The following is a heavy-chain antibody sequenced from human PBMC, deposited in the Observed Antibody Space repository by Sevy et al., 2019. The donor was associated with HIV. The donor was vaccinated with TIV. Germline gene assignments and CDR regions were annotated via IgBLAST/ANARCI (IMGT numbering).Heavy chain of an antibody. CDR1: GGSMNIYY. J-gene: IGHJ4*02. CDR3: ARVGFNWNDVDY. D-gene: IGHD1-20*01. V-gene: IGHV4-59*01. CDR2: IYYSGST. Sequence: SETLSLTCTVSGGSMNIYYWSWIRQPPGKGLEWIGYIYYSGSTNYNPSLKSRVTISVDTSKNQFSLKLRSVTAADTAVYYCARVGFNWNDVDYWGQATLVTVSS.